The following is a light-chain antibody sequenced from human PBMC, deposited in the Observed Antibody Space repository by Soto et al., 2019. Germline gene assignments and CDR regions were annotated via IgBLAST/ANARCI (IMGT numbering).Light chain of an antibody. CDR3: LQYNTFPHT. CDR2: DAT. J-gene: IGKJ2*01. Sequence: IQMTQSPSTLSASVGATVTLTCRSSQMIARWLAWYQQKPGTAPRLIIYDATSLQRGVPSRFSASASGTDFTLTISSLHPDDFATYYCLQYNTFPHTFGQGTKVDIK. CDR1: QMIARW. V-gene: IGKV1-5*01.